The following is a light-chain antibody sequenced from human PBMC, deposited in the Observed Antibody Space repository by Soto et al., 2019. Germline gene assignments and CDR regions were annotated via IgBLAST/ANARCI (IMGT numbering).Light chain of an antibody. V-gene: IGLV1-40*01. CDR2: AKT. Sequence: QSVLTQPPSVSGAPGQRVTISCTGSSSNIGAGYDVHWYQQLPGTAPKLLIYAKTNRPSGVPDRFSGSKSGTSASLAITGLQADDEAEYHCQSYDSSLTLRVFGTGTKLTVL. CDR3: QSYDSSLTLRV. J-gene: IGLJ1*01. CDR1: SSNIGAGYD.